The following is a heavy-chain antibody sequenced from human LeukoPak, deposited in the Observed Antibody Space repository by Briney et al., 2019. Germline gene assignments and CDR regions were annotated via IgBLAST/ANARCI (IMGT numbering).Heavy chain of an antibody. V-gene: IGHV3-15*01. Sequence: GGSLRLSCAASGFTSSNVWMSWVRQAPGKGLEWVGRIKTKSDGGTKDYAAPVKGRSTISRDDSKNTLYLQMNSLRAEDTAVYYCARDPRGVGYRVAADYWGQGTLVTVSS. D-gene: IGHD5-24*01. CDR2: IKTKSDGGTK. CDR3: ARDPRGVGYRVAADY. J-gene: IGHJ4*02. CDR1: GFTSSNVW.